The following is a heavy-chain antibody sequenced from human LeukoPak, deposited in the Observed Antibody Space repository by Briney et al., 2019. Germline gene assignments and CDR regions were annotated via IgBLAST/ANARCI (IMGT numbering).Heavy chain of an antibody. CDR2: IYYSGST. Sequence: SETLSLTCTVSGGSISSYYWSWIRQPPGKGLDWIGYIYYSGSTNYNPSLKSRVTISVDTSKNQFSLKLSSVTAADTAVYYCAREYRGSSFGVVSHAFDIWGQGTMVTVSS. CDR3: AREYRGSSFGVVSHAFDI. J-gene: IGHJ3*02. V-gene: IGHV4-59*01. D-gene: IGHD3-3*01. CDR1: GGSISSYY.